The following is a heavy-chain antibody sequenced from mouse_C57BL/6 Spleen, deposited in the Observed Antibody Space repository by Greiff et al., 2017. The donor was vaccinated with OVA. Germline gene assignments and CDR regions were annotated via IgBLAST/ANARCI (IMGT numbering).Heavy chain of an antibody. CDR1: GFSLTSYG. J-gene: IGHJ4*01. CDR2: IWSGGST. CDR3: ASNHYAMDY. V-gene: IGHV2-2*01. Sequence: VMLVESGPGLVQPSQSLSITCTVSGFSLTSYGVHWVRQSPGKGLEWLGVIWSGGSTDYNAAFISRLSISKDNSKSQVFFKMNSLQADDTAIYYCASNHYAMDYWGQGTSVTVSS.